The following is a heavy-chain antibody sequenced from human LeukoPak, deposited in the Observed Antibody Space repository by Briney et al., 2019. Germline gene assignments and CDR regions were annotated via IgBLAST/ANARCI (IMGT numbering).Heavy chain of an antibody. CDR3: ARDGEDSSGYSLDY. D-gene: IGHD3-22*01. V-gene: IGHV4-30-4*01. CDR1: GGSISSGDYY. J-gene: IGHJ4*02. Sequence: PSETLSLTCTVSGGSISSGDYYWSWIRQPPGKGLEWIGYIYYSGSTYYNPSLKSRVTISVDTSKNQFSLKLSSVTAADTAVYYCARDGEDSSGYSLDYWGQGTLVTVSS. CDR2: IYYSGST.